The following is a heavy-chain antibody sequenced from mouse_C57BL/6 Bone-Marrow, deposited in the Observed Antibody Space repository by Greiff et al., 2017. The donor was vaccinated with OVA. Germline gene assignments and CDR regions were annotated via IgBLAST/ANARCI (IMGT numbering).Heavy chain of an antibody. D-gene: IGHD2-4*01. CDR3: AITIYYDYAWCAY. Sequence: QVQLQQPGAELVKPGASVKVSCKASGYTFTSYWMHWVKQRPGHGLEWIGRLHPSDSDTNYNQKFKGTATLTVDKSSSTAYMQLSSLTSEDSAVNYCAITIYYDYAWCAYWGQGTLVTVSA. J-gene: IGHJ3*01. CDR1: GYTFTSYW. CDR2: LHPSDSDT. V-gene: IGHV1-74*01.